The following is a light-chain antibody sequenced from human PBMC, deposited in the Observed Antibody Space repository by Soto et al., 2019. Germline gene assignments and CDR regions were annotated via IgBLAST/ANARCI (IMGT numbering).Light chain of an antibody. CDR2: EVS. CDR1: SSDVGAYIY. CDR3: TSYAGNNIWV. V-gene: IGLV2-8*01. J-gene: IGLJ3*02. Sequence: QSALTQPPSASGSPGQSVTISCTGTSSDVGAYIYVSWYQQYPGKAPKLMIYEVSKRPSGVPDRFSGSKSGKTASLTVSGLQPEDEADYYCTSYAGNNIWVFGGGTKLTVL.